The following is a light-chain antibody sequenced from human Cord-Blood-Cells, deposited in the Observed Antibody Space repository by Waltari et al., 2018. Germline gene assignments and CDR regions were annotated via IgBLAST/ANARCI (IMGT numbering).Light chain of an antibody. CDR1: SRDLGGDNY. CDR2: DVS. V-gene: IGLV2-14*01. J-gene: IGLJ2*01. CDR3: SSYTSSSTVV. Sequence: QSALTQPASVSGSPGQSITISCTGTSRDLGGDNYVSWYQQHPGKAPKLMIYDVSNRPSGVSNRFSGSKSGNTASLTISGLQAEDEADYYCSSYTSSSTVVFGGGTKLTVL.